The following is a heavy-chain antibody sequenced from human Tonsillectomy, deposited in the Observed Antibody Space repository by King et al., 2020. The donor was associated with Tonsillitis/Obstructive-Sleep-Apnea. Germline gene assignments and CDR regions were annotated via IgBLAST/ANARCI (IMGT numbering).Heavy chain of an antibody. Sequence: QLQESGPGLVKPSETLSLTCTISGGSISSTTYYWGWIRQPPGKGLEWIGSLYYTGSTYYNPSLKSRVTISVDTSENQFSLKLSSVTAADTAVYYCVQAHDYLWGSFRPIWEYYFDYWGQGTPVTVSS. CDR1: GGSISSTTYY. CDR3: VQAHDYLWGSFRPIWEYYFDY. V-gene: IGHV4-39*01. CDR2: LYYTGST. D-gene: IGHD3-16*02. J-gene: IGHJ4*02.